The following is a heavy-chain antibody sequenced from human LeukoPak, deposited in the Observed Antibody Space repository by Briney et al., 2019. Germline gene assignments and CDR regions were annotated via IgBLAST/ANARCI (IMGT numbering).Heavy chain of an antibody. D-gene: IGHD6-19*01. V-gene: IGHV3-30*18. Sequence: GRSLRLSCAASGFTLSNYGMHWVRQAPGKGLEWVALISYDGSNKYFADSVKGRFTISRDNSKNTLYLQMNSLRDEDTALYYCAKAGIGVVGYFDYWGQGTLVTVSS. CDR2: ISYDGSNK. CDR1: GFTLSNYG. J-gene: IGHJ4*02. CDR3: AKAGIGVVGYFDY.